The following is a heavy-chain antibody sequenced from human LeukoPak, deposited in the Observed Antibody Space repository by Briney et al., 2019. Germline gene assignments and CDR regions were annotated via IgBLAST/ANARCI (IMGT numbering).Heavy chain of an antibody. V-gene: IGHV3-23*01. CDR2: ISGSGAST. Sequence: GGSLRLSCAASGFTFSNYAMSWVRQAPGKGPEWVSVISGSGASTYYADSVKGRFTISRDNSKNTLYLQMNSLRAEDTAVYYCARDPTPGGDGWFDPWGQGTLVTVSS. CDR3: ARDPTPGGDGWFDP. CDR1: GFTFSNYA. D-gene: IGHD2-21*02. J-gene: IGHJ5*02.